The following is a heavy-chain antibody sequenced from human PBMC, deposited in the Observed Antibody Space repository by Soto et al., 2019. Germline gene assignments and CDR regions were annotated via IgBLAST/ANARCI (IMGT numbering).Heavy chain of an antibody. Sequence: GGSLRLSCAASGFTFSSYGMHWVRQAPGKGLEWVAVIWYDGSNKYYADSVKGRFTISRDNSKNTLYLQMNSLRAEDTAVYYCARDMHYYGSGSHFDYWGQGTLVTVSS. CDR3: ARDMHYYGSGSHFDY. CDR1: GFTFSSYG. CDR2: IWYDGSNK. V-gene: IGHV3-33*01. J-gene: IGHJ4*02. D-gene: IGHD3-10*01.